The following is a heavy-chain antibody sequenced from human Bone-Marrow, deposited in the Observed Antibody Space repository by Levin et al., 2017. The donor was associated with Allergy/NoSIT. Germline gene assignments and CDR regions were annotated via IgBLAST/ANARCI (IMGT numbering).Heavy chain of an antibody. CDR2: IFHFGRT. V-gene: IGHV4-38-2*02. J-gene: IGHJ5*01. CDR3: MRHGPGASGLDPSDW. D-gene: IGHD6-19*01. Sequence: SETLSLTCSVSGYSISRGYYWGWIRQPPGKGLEWIGNIFHFGRTNYNPSLRSRATISVDTSKNQFSLKLTSVTAAATAMYYCMRHGPGASGLDPSDWWGHGTLVTVSS. CDR1: GYSISRGYY.